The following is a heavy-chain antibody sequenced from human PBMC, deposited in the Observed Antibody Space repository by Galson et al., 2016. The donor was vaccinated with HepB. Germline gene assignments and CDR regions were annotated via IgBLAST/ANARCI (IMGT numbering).Heavy chain of an antibody. CDR1: DFTFSGRW. J-gene: IGHJ5*02. V-gene: IGHV3-74*01. D-gene: IGHD4-17*01. CDR2: INADGTST. CDR3: TRDDSYGLDA. Sequence: SLRLSCAASDFTFSGRWMHWVRQVPGRGLVWVSYINADGTSTTYADSVKGRFTISRDNAKNTVHLQMNSLRAEDTAIYYCTRDDSYGLDAWGQGPLVTVSS.